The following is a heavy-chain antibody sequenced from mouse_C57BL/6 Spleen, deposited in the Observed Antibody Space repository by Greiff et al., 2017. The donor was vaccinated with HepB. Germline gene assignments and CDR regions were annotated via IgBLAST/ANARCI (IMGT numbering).Heavy chain of an antibody. V-gene: IGHV1-53*01. Sequence: VQLQQSGTELVKPGASVKLSCKASGYTFTSYWMHWVKQRPGQGLEWIGNINPSNGGTNYNEKFKSKATLTVDKSSSTAYMQLSSLTSEDSAVYYWARSDYDYDVPWFAYWGQGTLVTVSA. J-gene: IGHJ3*01. CDR3: ARSDYDYDVPWFAY. CDR2: INPSNGGT. D-gene: IGHD2-4*01. CDR1: GYTFTSYW.